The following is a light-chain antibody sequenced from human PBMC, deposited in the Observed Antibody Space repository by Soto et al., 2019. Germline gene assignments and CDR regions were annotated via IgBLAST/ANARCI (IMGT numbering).Light chain of an antibody. CDR1: QSISSW. CDR2: DAT. Sequence: DIQMTQSPSTLSSSVGDRVTITCRASQSISSWLAWYQQKPGKAPKFLISDATSLESGVPSRFSGSGSGTEFTLTISSLQPDDFATYYCQQYGAFGQGTKVDI. V-gene: IGKV1-5*01. CDR3: QQYGA. J-gene: IGKJ1*01.